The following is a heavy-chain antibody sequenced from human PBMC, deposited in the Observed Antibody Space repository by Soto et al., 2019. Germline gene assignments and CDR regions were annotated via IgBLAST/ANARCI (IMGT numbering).Heavy chain of an antibody. CDR1: GGTFSSYA. V-gene: IGHV1-69*12. CDR2: IIPIFGTA. Sequence: QVQLVQSGAEVKKPGSSVKVSCKASGGTFSSYAISWVRQAPGQGLEWMGGIIPIFGTANYAQKFPGSGTTTADESTSTAYMELSSLRSADTAVYYWAAPTLWEYWGQGSVVTVSS. J-gene: IGHJ4*02. D-gene: IGHD1-26*01. CDR3: AAPTLWEY.